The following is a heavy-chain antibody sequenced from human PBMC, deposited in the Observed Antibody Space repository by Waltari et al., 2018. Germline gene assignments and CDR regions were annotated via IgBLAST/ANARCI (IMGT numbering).Heavy chain of an antibody. D-gene: IGHD3-3*01. J-gene: IGHJ4*02. CDR1: GFTFSNYV. V-gene: IGHV3-23*03. CDR3: AKWKRDSGYYYFDY. Sequence: EVQLLESGGGLVQPGGSLRLSCAASGFTFSNYVMNWVRQAPGKGLEWVSVIYSGGSTYYADSVKGRFTISRDNSKNTLYLQTNSLRAEDTAVYYCAKWKRDSGYYYFDYWGQGTLVTVSS. CDR2: IYSGGST.